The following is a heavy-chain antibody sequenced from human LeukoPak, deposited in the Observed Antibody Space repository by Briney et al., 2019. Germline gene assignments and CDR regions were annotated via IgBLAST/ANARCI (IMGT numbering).Heavy chain of an antibody. CDR2: ISHDGSSK. Sequence: GGSLRLSCAGSGFTFSAYEMHWVRQAPGKGLEWVAVISHDGSSKYYADSAEGRFSISRDNSQNTLSLQMNSLRPEDTALYYCARILRARADYWCQGTLVTVSS. CDR3: ARILRARADY. CDR1: GFTFSAYE. D-gene: IGHD1-26*01. J-gene: IGHJ4*02. V-gene: IGHV3-30-3*01.